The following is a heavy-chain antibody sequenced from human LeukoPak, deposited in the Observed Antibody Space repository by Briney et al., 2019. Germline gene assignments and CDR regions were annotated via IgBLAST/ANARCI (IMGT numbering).Heavy chain of an antibody. CDR1: GFTFSSYW. CDR3: AKDLNSTYNYDSSGYEDAFDI. Sequence: GGSLRLSCAASGFTFSSYWMHWVRQAPGKGLVWVSRINSDGSSTSYADSVKGRFTISRDNSKNTLYLQMNSLRAEDTAVYYCAKDLNSTYNYDSSGYEDAFDIWGQGTMVTVSS. J-gene: IGHJ3*02. V-gene: IGHV3-74*01. CDR2: INSDGSST. D-gene: IGHD3-22*01.